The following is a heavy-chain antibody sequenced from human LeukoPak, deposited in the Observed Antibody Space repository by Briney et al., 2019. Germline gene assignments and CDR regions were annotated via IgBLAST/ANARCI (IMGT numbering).Heavy chain of an antibody. D-gene: IGHD3-10*01. CDR3: AKDHYYCSGSTGYYHGMDV. Sequence: GGSLRLSCVASGFTFSSNVLTWVRQAPGKGLESVSVSAADAMTHYADSVKGRFTISRDNSKNTLYLQINSLRVEDTAVYYCAKDHYYCSGSTGYYHGMDVWGQGTTVTVCS. CDR2: SAADAMT. J-gene: IGHJ6*02. V-gene: IGHV3-23*01. CDR1: GFTFSSNV.